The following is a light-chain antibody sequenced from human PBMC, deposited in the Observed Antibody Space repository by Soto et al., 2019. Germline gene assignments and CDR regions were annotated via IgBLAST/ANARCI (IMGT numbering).Light chain of an antibody. Sequence: EIVLTQSPATLSLSPGERATLPCRASQSVGSNYLAWYQQKLGQAPRLLIYGASTSATGIPDRFSGNGSGTDFTLTISRLGPEDFAVYCCQLYGSSEGSITVGPGTKVDIK. J-gene: IGKJ3*01. CDR2: GAS. CDR3: QLYGSSEGSIT. V-gene: IGKV3-20*01. CDR1: QSVGSNY.